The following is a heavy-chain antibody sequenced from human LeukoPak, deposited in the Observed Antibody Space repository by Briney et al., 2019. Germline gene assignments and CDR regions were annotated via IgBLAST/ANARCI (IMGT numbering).Heavy chain of an antibody. V-gene: IGHV3-21*01. CDR1: GFTFSIYT. D-gene: IGHD7-27*01. J-gene: IGHJ3*02. CDR2: ISSSSTYI. CDR3: ARDLHSGEVDI. Sequence: GGSLRLSCAASGFTFSIYTMNWVRQAPGKGLEWVSSISSSSTYIYYADSVKGRFTISRDNAKNSLYLQMNSQRAEDTAAYYCARDLHSGEVDIWGQGTMVTASS.